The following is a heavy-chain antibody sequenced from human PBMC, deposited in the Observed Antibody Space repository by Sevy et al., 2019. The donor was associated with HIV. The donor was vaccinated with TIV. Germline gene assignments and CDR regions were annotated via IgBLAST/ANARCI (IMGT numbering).Heavy chain of an antibody. CDR1: GGSIGNYY. CDR2: IYYSGST. V-gene: IGHV4-59*01. D-gene: IGHD3-22*01. J-gene: IGHJ4*02. CDR3: ARGRYLDTSGVHYDN. Sequence: SETLSLTCAVSGGSIGNYYWSWIRQPPGKGLEWIGYIYYSGSTNYHPSLKSRVTLSVDTSKKQFSLKLTSVTAADTAVYYCARGRYLDTSGVHYDNWGQGTLVTVSS.